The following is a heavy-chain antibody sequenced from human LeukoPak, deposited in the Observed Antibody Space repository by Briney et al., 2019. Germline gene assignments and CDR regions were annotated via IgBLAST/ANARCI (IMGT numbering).Heavy chain of an antibody. J-gene: IGHJ5*02. CDR1: GYTFTGYY. V-gene: IGHV1-2*02. CDR3: ARGAARNWFDP. Sequence: ASVKVSCKASGYTFTGYYMHWVRQAPGQGLEWMGWINPKSGGTNYAQKFQGRVTMTRDTSISTAYMELRSLRSDDTAVYYCARGAARNWFDPWGQGTLVTVSS. CDR2: INPKSGGT. D-gene: IGHD3-16*01.